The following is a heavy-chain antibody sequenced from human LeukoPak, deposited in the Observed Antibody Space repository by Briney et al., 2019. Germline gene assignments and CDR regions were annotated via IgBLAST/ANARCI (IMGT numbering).Heavy chain of an antibody. J-gene: IGHJ3*02. Sequence: ASVKVSCKASGGTFSSYAINWVRQATGQGLEWMGWMNPNSGNTGYAQKFQGRVTMTRNTSISTAYMELSSLRSEDTAVYYCARGNYGDLNDAFDIWGQGTMVTVSS. V-gene: IGHV1-8*02. CDR2: MNPNSGNT. D-gene: IGHD4-17*01. CDR1: GGTFSSYA. CDR3: ARGNYGDLNDAFDI.